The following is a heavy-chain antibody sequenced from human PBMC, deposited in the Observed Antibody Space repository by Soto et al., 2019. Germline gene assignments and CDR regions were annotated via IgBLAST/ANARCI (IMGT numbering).Heavy chain of an antibody. Sequence: SETLSLTCAVSGGSISSGGYSWSWIRQPPGKGLEWIGYIYHSGSTYYNPSLKSRVTISVDTSKNQFSLKLSSVTAADTAVYYCAYSTGWYRHDVWGQGTLVTVSS. J-gene: IGHJ3*01. V-gene: IGHV4-30-2*01. CDR2: IYHSGST. CDR3: AYSTGWYRHDV. CDR1: GGSISSGGYS. D-gene: IGHD6-19*01.